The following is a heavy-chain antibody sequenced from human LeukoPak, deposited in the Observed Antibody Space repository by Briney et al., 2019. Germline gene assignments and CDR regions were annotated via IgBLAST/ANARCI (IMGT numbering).Heavy chain of an antibody. CDR2: IYTSGST. J-gene: IGHJ4*02. Sequence: SETLSLTCTVSGGSISSYYWSWIRQPAGKGLEWIGRIYTSGSTNYNPSLKSRVTMSVDTSKNQVSLKLSSVNAADTAVYYCAGHGGNGAFDYWGQGTLVTVSA. V-gene: IGHV4-4*07. CDR3: AGHGGNGAFDY. CDR1: GGSISSYY. D-gene: IGHD4-23*01.